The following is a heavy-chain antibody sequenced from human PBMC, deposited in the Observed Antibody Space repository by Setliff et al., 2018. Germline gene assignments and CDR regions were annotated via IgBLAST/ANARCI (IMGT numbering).Heavy chain of an antibody. CDR3: AKPQVELRWGFES. D-gene: IGHD1-7*01. V-gene: IGHV3-23*03. CDR1: GFTSGAYW. Sequence: PGGSLRLSCVVSGFTSGAYWMNWVHQAPGKGLEWVSTIYSGDRNTFYTDSVKGRFTIFRDGSKNTLYLQMTSLRAEDTAVYYCAKPQVELRWGFESWGQGTPVTVSS. CDR2: IYSGDRNT. J-gene: IGHJ4*02.